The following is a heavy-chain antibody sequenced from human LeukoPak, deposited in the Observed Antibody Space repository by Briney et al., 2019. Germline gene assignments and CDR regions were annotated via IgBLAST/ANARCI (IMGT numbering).Heavy chain of an antibody. D-gene: IGHD3-22*01. Sequence: GSLRLSCAASGFTFSSYAMSWVRQAPGKGLEWVSAISGSGGSTYYADSVKGRFTISRDNSKNTLYLQMNSLRAEDTAVYYCARDAPYYDSSGYYCDYWGQGTLVTVSS. J-gene: IGHJ4*02. CDR2: ISGSGGST. V-gene: IGHV3-23*01. CDR3: ARDAPYYDSSGYYCDY. CDR1: GFTFSSYA.